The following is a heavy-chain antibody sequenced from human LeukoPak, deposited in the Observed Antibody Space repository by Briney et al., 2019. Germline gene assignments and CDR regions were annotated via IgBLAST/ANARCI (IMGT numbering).Heavy chain of an antibody. CDR1: GFTFSSYG. CDR2: IWHDGNNY. Sequence: PGGSLRLSCAASGFTFSSYGMHWVRQAPGKGLDWVAAIWHDGNNYYYADSVKGRFTISRDSSKDTLYLQMNSLRAEDTAVYYCARDYFEYSSSAPFDYWGQGTLVTVSS. CDR3: ARDYFEYSSSAPFDY. J-gene: IGHJ4*02. V-gene: IGHV3-33*01. D-gene: IGHD6-6*01.